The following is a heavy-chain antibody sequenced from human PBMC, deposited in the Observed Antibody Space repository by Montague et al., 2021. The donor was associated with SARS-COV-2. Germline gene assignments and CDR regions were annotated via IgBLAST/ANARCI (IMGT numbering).Heavy chain of an antibody. CDR3: ARVPDYYDSSGYYFDAFDI. J-gene: IGHJ3*02. V-gene: IGHV4-34*01. D-gene: IGHD3-22*01. CDR1: GRSFSGYY. CDR2: INHSGSI. Sequence: SETLSLTCAVYGRSFSGYYWSWIRQPPGKGLDWIGEINHSGSINYNPSLKSRVTISVDTSKNQFSLKLSSVTAADTAVYYCARVPDYYDSSGYYFDAFDIWGQGTMVTVS.